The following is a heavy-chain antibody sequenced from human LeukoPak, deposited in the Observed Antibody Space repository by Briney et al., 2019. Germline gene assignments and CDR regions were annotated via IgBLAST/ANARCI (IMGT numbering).Heavy chain of an antibody. Sequence: GSLRLSCAAPGFSFDDYAIHWVRQAPGKGLEWVSLISGDGGSTFYADSVKGRFTISRDNSKDSLYLQMSSLRSEDTALYYCARESDSSGWYDSWGQGTLVTVSS. CDR1: GFSFDDYA. CDR2: ISGDGGST. V-gene: IGHV3-43*02. J-gene: IGHJ5*01. CDR3: ARESDSSGWYDS. D-gene: IGHD3-22*01.